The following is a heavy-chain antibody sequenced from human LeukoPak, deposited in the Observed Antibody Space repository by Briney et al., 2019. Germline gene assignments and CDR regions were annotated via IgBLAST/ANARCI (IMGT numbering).Heavy chain of an antibody. D-gene: IGHD1-26*01. CDR2: INHSGST. Sequence: SETLSLTRAVYGGSFSGYYWSWIRQPPGKGLEWIGEINHSGSTNYNPSLKSRVTISVDTSKNQFSLKLSSVTAADTAVYYCASFSSVGSYYWFDPWGQGTLVTVSS. CDR1: GGSFSGYY. CDR3: ASFSSVGSYYWFDP. V-gene: IGHV4-34*01. J-gene: IGHJ5*02.